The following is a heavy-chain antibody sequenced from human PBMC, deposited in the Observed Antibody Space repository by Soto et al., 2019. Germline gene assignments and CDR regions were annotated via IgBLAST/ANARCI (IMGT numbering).Heavy chain of an antibody. CDR3: AKERGVLDAFDI. Sequence: QVQLVGSGGGVVQPGRSLRLSCAAAGFTSSSFVIHWVRQAPGKGLEWLAVISSDGNNQYYADSVKGRFTISRDNSKNTLYLQVNSLRAEDTAVYFCAKERGVLDAFDIWGPGTMVTVSS. J-gene: IGHJ3*02. CDR1: GFTSSSFV. D-gene: IGHD3-10*01. CDR2: ISSDGNNQ. V-gene: IGHV3-30*18.